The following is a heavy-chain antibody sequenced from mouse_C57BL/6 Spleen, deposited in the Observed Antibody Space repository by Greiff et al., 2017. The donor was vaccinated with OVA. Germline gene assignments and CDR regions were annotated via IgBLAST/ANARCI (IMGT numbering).Heavy chain of an antibody. D-gene: IGHD1-1*01. CDR3: ARDFYGSSYGYFDV. V-gene: IGHV5-16*01. CDR1: GFTFSDYY. J-gene: IGHJ1*03. Sequence: EVQRVESEGGLVQPGSSMKLSCTASGFTFSDYYMAWVRQVPEKGLEWVANINYDGSSTYYLDSLKSRFIISRDNAKNILYLQMSSLKSEDTAMYYCARDFYGSSYGYFDVWGTGTTVTVSS. CDR2: INYDGSST.